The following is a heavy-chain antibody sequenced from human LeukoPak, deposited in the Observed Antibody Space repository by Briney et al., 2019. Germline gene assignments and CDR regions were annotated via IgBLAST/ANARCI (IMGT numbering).Heavy chain of an antibody. CDR1: GDTFSSHT. CDR3: ARVHGSGSYSPFDY. D-gene: IGHD3-10*01. CDR2: IITIFGTA. V-gene: IGHV1-69*01. J-gene: IGHJ4*02. Sequence: ASVKISCKASGDTFSSHTINRVRHAPGQGLEWMGGIITIFGTAHYVQKFQGRVTITANESATTAYLELGSLSPDATAVYYCARVHGSGSYSPFDYWGQGTLVTVSS.